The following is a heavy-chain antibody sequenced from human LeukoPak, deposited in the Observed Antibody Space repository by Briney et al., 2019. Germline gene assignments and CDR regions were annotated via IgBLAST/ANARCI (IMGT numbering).Heavy chain of an antibody. CDR1: GYTLTELS. V-gene: IGHV1-24*01. CDR2: FDPEDGET. J-gene: IGHJ5*02. CDR3: ARGYDYGGNSGKKMDRGGSGWFDP. D-gene: IGHD4-23*01. Sequence: ASVNVSCKVSGYTLTELSMHWVRQAPGKGLEWMGGFDPEDGETIYAQKFQGRVTMTEDTSTDTAYMELSRLRSDDTAVYYCARGYDYGGNSGKKMDRGGSGWFDPWGQGTLVTVSS.